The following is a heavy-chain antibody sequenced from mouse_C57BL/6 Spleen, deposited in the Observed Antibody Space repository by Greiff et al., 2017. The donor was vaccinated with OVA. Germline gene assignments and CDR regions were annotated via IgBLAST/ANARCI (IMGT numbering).Heavy chain of an antibody. CDR2: IDPETGGT. Sequence: VQLQQSGAELVRPGASVTLSCKASGYTFTDYEMHWVKQTPVHGLEWIGAIDPETGGTAYNQKFKGKAILTADKSSSTAYMELRSLTSEDSAVYYCTREWGGSSYFWYFDVWGTGTTVTVSS. J-gene: IGHJ1*03. D-gene: IGHD1-1*01. CDR1: GYTFTDYE. CDR3: TREWGGSSYFWYFDV. V-gene: IGHV1-15*01.